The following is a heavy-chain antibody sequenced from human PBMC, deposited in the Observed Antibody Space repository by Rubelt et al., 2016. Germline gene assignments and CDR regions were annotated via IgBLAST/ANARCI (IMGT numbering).Heavy chain of an antibody. CDR3: AREGGYSCGYSLASDQYFDY. J-gene: IGHJ4*02. D-gene: IGHD5-18*01. V-gene: IGHV3-30*07. Sequence: VKGRFTISRDNSKNTLYLQMNSLRAEDTAVYYCAREGGYSCGYSLASDQYFDYWGQGTLVTVSS.